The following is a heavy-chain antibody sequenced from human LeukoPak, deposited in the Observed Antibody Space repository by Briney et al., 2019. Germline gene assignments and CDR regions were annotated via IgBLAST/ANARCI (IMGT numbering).Heavy chain of an antibody. CDR3: ARPMYNSGWSYYYYYGMDV. J-gene: IGHJ6*02. CDR1: GGSFSGYY. D-gene: IGHD6-19*01. CDR2: INHSGST. V-gene: IGHV4-34*01. Sequence: SETLSLTCAVYGGSFSGYYWSWIRQPPGKGLEWIGEINHSGSTNYNPSLKSRVTISVDTSKNQFSLKLSSVTAADTAVYYCARPMYNSGWSYYYYYGMDVWGQGTTVTVSS.